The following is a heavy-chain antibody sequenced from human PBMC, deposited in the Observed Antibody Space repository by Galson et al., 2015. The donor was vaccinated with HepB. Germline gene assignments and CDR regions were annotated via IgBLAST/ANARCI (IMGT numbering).Heavy chain of an antibody. CDR1: GFTFSSYA. V-gene: IGHV3-30*14. Sequence: SLRLSCAASGFTFSSYAMHWVRQAPGKGLEWVAVISSDGSNKYYADSVKGQFTVSRDNSKNTVYLQMNSLRVEDTAVYFCARDTMVRGVITYYKYGMDDWGQGTTVTVSS. D-gene: IGHD3-10*01. J-gene: IGHJ6*02. CDR2: ISSDGSNK. CDR3: ARDTMVRGVITYYKYGMDD.